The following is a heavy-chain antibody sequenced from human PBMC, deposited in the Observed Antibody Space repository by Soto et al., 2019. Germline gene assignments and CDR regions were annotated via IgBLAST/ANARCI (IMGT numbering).Heavy chain of an antibody. J-gene: IGHJ4*02. CDR2: IYWNDDK. CDR1: GFSLSTSGVG. CDR3: ADSWVQLRFDY. Sequence: QITLKESGPTLVKPTQTLTLTCTFSGFSLSTSGVGVGWIRQPPGKALEWLALIYWNDDKRYSPSLNSRLTITKDAFKNQVVLTMTNMDPVDTATYYCADSWVQLRFDYWGQGTLVTVSS. V-gene: IGHV2-5*01. D-gene: IGHD5-18*01.